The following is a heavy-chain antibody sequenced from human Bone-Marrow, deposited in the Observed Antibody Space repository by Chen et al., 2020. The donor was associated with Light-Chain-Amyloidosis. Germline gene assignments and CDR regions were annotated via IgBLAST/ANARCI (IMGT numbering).Heavy chain of an antibody. J-gene: IGHJ6*02. CDR1: GFSFSSNW. CDR3: VCQLYYYYGLDV. V-gene: IGHV3-74*01. Sequence: EVQLVEAGGGLVQPGGSLRLSCAASGFSFSSNWMNWVRQVPGKGLEGVSRINAVGSRGGEADGVRAGVAIAWDKAKNGLYLHLDGLWIGDSAIYYRVCQLYYYYGLDVWGQGTTGTVSS. D-gene: IGHD1-1*01. CDR2: INAVGSRG.